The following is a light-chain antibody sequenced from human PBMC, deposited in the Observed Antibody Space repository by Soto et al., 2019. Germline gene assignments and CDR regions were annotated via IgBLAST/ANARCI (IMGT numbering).Light chain of an antibody. CDR2: GTS. J-gene: IGKJ1*01. CDR3: HHYGSLTWT. CDR1: QSVSSTY. V-gene: IGKV3-20*01. Sequence: EIVLTQSPGTLSLSPGERATLSCRASQSVSSTYFAWYQQKPGQAPRLLIYGTSNRATGIPDRFSGSGSGTDFTLTISRLEPDDYAVYLCHHYGSLTWTFGQGTKVEI.